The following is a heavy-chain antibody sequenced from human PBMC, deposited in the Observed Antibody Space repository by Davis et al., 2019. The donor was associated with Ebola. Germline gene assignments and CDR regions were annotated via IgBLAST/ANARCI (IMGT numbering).Heavy chain of an antibody. CDR2: ISAYNGNT. J-gene: IGHJ5*02. CDR3: ARASITWFDP. CDR1: GYTFNRHG. D-gene: IGHD3-10*01. Sequence: ASVQVSCKASGYTFNRHGISWVRQAPGQGLEWMGWISAYNGNTNYAQKLQGSVTMTTDTPTSTVYMELSSLRSEDTAVYYCARASITWFDPWGQGTLVTVSS. V-gene: IGHV1-18*01.